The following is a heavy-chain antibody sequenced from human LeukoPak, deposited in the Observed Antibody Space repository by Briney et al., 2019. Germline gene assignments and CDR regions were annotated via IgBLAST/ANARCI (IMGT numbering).Heavy chain of an antibody. V-gene: IGHV3-7*01. Sequence: GGSLRLSCAASGFTFSSYWMSWVRQAPRKGLEWVANIKQDGSEKYYVDSVKGRFTISRDNSKNTLYLQMNGLRAEDTAVYYCARGGGLRFVWFGELSYYGMDVWGQGTTVTVSS. CDR3: ARGGGLRFVWFGELSYYGMDV. D-gene: IGHD3-10*01. CDR1: GFTFSSYW. CDR2: IKQDGSEK. J-gene: IGHJ6*02.